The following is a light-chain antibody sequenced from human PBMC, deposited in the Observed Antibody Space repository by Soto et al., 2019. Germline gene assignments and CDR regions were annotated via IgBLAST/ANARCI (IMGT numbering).Light chain of an antibody. CDR3: QQYNSYSWT. CDR1: QSISSW. CDR2: DAS. Sequence: DIQMTQSPSTLCASVGHRVTITCRASQSISSWLAWYQQKPGKAPKLLIYDASSLESGVPSRFSGRGSGTEFTLTISSLQPDDFATYYCQQYNSYSWTFGQGTKVEIK. V-gene: IGKV1-5*01. J-gene: IGKJ1*01.